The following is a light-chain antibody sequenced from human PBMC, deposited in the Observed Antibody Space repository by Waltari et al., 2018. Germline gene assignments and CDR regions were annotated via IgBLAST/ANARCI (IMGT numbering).Light chain of an antibody. CDR3: VQGTHWPWT. J-gene: IGKJ1*01. Sequence: DVVMTQSPLSLPVTPGQPASISCRSSQSLVHSDGKTYLNWFQQKPGQPPRRLIYQVSNRDSGVPDRFSGSGAGTDFTLKISRVEAEDVWVYYCVQGTHWPWTFGQGTKVEIK. CDR1: QSLVHSDGKTY. V-gene: IGKV2-30*02. CDR2: QVS.